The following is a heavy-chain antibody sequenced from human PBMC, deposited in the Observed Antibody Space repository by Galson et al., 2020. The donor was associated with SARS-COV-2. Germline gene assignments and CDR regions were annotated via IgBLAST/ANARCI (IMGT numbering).Heavy chain of an antibody. V-gene: IGHV3-23*01. D-gene: IGHD2-2*02. CDR2: ISDTGGST. CDR3: AKARSGIITSCYNY. Sequence: GGSLRLSCATSGFTFINYAMSWVRQAPGKGLEWVSTISDTGGSTYYADSVRGRFTISRDNSKNTLYLQMNSLRAEDTAVYYCAKARSGIITSCYNYWGQGTLVTVSS. CDR1: GFTFINYA. J-gene: IGHJ4*02.